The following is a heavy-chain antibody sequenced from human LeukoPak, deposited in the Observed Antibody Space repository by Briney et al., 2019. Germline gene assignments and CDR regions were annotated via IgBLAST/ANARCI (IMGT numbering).Heavy chain of an antibody. CDR1: GFTFRDYA. CDR2: MSYDGNNN. Sequence: GGSLRLSCVTSGFTFRDYAVHWVRQAPGKGLEWVAVMSYDGNNNYYADSVKGRFTLSRDSSKNTLYLQMDSLRPEDTAVYYCARDTYDCGGDCYLDYWGQGTLVTVSS. V-gene: IGHV3-30-3*01. D-gene: IGHD2-21*02. J-gene: IGHJ4*02. CDR3: ARDTYDCGGDCYLDY.